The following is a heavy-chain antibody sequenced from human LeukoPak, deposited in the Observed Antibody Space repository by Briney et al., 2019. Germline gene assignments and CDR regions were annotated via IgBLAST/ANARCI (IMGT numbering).Heavy chain of an antibody. J-gene: IGHJ3*02. CDR1: GFTFSSYA. V-gene: IGHV3-23*01. CDR3: AKDLGITMIVVVAGDAFDI. CDR2: ISGSGGST. Sequence: PGGSLRLSCAASGFTFSSYAMSWVRQAPGKGLEWVSAISGSGGSTYYADSVKGRFTISRDNSKNTLYLQMNSLRAEDTAVYYCAKDLGITMIVVVAGDAFDIWGQGTMVTVSS. D-gene: IGHD3-22*01.